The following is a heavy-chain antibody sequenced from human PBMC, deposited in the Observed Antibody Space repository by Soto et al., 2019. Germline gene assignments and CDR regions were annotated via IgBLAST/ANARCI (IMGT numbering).Heavy chain of an antibody. CDR2: FSNSGDST. CDR1: GFTFSGYA. D-gene: IGHD3-9*01. Sequence: GGSLRLSCAASGFTFSGYAMSWVRQAPGKGLEWVSAFSNSGDSTYYADSVKGRFTISRDNSKNTLYLQMNSLRAEDTAIYYCAKHDRGASSWFDSWGQGTLVTVSS. J-gene: IGHJ5*01. V-gene: IGHV3-23*01. CDR3: AKHDRGASSWFDS.